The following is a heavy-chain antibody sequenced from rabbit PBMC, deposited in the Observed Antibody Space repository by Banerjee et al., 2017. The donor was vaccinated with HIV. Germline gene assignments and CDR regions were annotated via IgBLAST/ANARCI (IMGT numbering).Heavy chain of an antibody. CDR2: IYAGKGSS. D-gene: IGHD8-1*01. Sequence: QLVESGGGLVQPGGSLTLSCKASGFDFSSYYMNWVRQAPGKGLEWIGRIYAGKGSSDYANWVNVRFTISSDSAQNTVDLQMNSLTAADTATYFCARANSVGSTYYDGMDLWGPGTLVTVS. CDR3: ARANSVGSTYYDGMDL. V-gene: IGHV1S7*01. CDR1: GFDFSSYY. J-gene: IGHJ6*01.